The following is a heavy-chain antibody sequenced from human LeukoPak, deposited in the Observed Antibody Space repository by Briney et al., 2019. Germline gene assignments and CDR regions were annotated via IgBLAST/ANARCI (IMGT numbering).Heavy chain of an antibody. V-gene: IGHV1-8*01. J-gene: IGHJ6*02. CDR1: GYTFTSYD. D-gene: IGHD3-9*01. CDR3: ARWGTCYDILTGPGGHYGMDV. CDR2: MNPNSGNT. Sequence: ASVKVSCKASGYTFTSYDINWVRQATGQGLEWMGWMNPNSGNTGYAQKFQGRVTMTRNTSISTAYMELSSLRSEDTAVYYCARWGTCYDILTGPGGHYGMDVWGQGTTVTVSS.